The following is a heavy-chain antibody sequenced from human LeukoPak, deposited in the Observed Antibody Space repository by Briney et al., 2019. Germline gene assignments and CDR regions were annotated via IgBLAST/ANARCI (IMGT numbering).Heavy chain of an antibody. V-gene: IGHV4-4*07. Sequence: PSETLSLTCTVSGGSTSSYYWSWIRQPAGKGLEWIGRIYTSGSTNYNPSLKSRVTMSVDTSKNQFSLKLSSVTAADTAVYYCARDLVAAAATGYYYYMDVWGKGTTVTVSS. J-gene: IGHJ6*03. CDR1: GGSTSSYY. D-gene: IGHD6-13*01. CDR3: ARDLVAAAATGYYYYMDV. CDR2: IYTSGST.